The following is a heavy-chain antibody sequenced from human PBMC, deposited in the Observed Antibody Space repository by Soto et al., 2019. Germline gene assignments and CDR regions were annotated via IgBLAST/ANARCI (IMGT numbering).Heavy chain of an antibody. CDR2: IYSSGST. Sequence: QVQLQESGPGLVKPSQTLSLTCTVSGGSISSGGYYWSWIRQHPGKGLEWIGYIYSSGSTYYNPSLKSRVTISVDTSKNQFSLKLSSVTAADTAVYYCARIGDGYNCLAKTQRIDIWGQGTMVTVSS. D-gene: IGHD1-1*01. J-gene: IGHJ3*02. V-gene: IGHV4-31*03. CDR3: ARIGDGYNCLAKTQRIDI. CDR1: GGSISSGGYY.